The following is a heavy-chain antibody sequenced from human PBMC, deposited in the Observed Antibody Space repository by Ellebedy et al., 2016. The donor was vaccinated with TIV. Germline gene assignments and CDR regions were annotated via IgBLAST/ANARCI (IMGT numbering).Heavy chain of an antibody. D-gene: IGHD5-18*01. J-gene: IGHJ4*02. V-gene: IGHV5-51*01. CDR3: ARQDTVDAAMLTY. Sequence: PGGSLRLSCKASGYSFTSYWIGWVRQMPGKGLEWMGGIYPGDSNTRYSPSFQGQVTISADKSISTAYLQWSSLKASDTAMYYCARQDTVDAAMLTYWGQGTLVTVSS. CDR1: GYSFTSYW. CDR2: IYPGDSNT.